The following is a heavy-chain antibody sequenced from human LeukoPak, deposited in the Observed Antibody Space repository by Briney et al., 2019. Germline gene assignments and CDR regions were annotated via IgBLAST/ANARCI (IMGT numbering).Heavy chain of an antibody. CDR3: ARQYDSYFYYYLDL. J-gene: IGHJ6*03. CDR2: LYHPDST. Sequence: PSETLSLTCGVSGYPINNAYYWVWIRQPPGKGLEWIGSLYHPDSTYYNPSLKSRVNMSVDTSRNQFSLRLSFVTAADTAVYYCARQYDSYFYYYLDLWGTGTTVTVSS. V-gene: IGHV4-38-2*01. D-gene: IGHD2-2*01. CDR1: GYPINNAYY.